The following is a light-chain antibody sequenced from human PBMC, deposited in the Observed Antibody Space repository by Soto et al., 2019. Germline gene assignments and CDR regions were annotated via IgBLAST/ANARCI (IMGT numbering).Light chain of an antibody. J-gene: IGKJ5*01. Sequence: AIQVTQSPSSLSASVGDTVTITCRASQGISSAFAWYQQKPGKVPRLLIYDVFNLQSGVPSRFSGSGSGTDFTLTISRLQPEDCATYYCQQLKTYPLTFGQGTRLEVK. CDR1: QGISSA. CDR2: DVF. CDR3: QQLKTYPLT. V-gene: IGKV1-13*02.